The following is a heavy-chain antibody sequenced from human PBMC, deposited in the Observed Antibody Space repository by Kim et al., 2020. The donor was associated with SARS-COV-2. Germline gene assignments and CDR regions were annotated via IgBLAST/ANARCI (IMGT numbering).Heavy chain of an antibody. CDR3: ARDRVYYYDSSGYYYHDAFEI. CDR2: ISSSSSYT. J-gene: IGHJ3*02. D-gene: IGHD3-22*01. Sequence: GGSLRLSCAASGFTFSDYYMSWIRQAPGKGLEWVSYISSSSSYTNYADSVKGRFTISRDNAKNSLYLQMNSLRAEDTAVYYCARDRVYYYDSSGYYYHDAFEIWGQGTMVTVSS. CDR1: GFTFSDYY. V-gene: IGHV3-11*06.